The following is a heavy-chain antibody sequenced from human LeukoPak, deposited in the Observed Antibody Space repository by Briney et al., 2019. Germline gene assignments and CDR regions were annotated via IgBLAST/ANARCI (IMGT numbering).Heavy chain of an antibody. J-gene: IGHJ4*02. CDR1: GFTFSGCA. CDR2: ISGSGAST. Sequence: GGSLRLSCAASGFTFSGCAMSWVRQAPGKGLEWVSTISGSGASTYYADSVKGRFTISRDNSKNTLYLQMNSLRAEDTAVYYCAKEVRSDYDFWSGTSRGFDYWGQGTLVTVSS. CDR3: AKEVRSDYDFWSGTSRGFDY. V-gene: IGHV3-23*01. D-gene: IGHD3-3*01.